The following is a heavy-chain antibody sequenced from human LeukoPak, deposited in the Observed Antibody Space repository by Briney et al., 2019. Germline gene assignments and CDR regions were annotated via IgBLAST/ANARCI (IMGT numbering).Heavy chain of an antibody. D-gene: IGHD2-15*01. CDR3: ASRIALDY. V-gene: IGHV3-48*02. Sequence: PGGSLRLSCAASGFTFSRDSMIWVRQAPGKGLEWLSYISSTSSTIYYADSVKGRFTISRDNAENSLYLQMNSLRDEDTAVYYCASRIALDYWGQGTLVTVSS. CDR2: ISSTSSTI. J-gene: IGHJ4*02. CDR1: GFTFSRDS.